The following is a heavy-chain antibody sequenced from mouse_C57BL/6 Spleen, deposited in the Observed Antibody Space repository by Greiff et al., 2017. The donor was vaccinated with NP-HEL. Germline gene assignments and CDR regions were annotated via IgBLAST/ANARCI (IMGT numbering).Heavy chain of an antibody. V-gene: IGHV3-1*01. D-gene: IGHD2-10*02. CDR3: ARGGYGSRCDY. CDR2: ISYSGST. J-gene: IGHJ2*01. Sequence: DVKLQESGPGMVKPSQSLSLTCTVTGYSITSGYDWHWIRHFPGNKLEWMGYISYSGSTNYNPSLHSRLSITHDTSKNPFFLKVNSVTTEDTATDYCARGGYGSRCDYWGQGTTLTVSS. CDR1: GYSITSGYD.